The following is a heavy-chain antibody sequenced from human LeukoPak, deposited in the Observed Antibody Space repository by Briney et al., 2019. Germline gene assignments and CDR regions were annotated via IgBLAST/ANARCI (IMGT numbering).Heavy chain of an antibody. D-gene: IGHD3-9*01. CDR2: INSDGSIT. J-gene: IGHJ5*02. CDR1: GFAFSSYW. V-gene: IGHV3-74*01. CDR3: ARPPDILTGKNWFDP. Sequence: GGSLRLSCVASGFAFSSYWMHWVRQAPGKGLVWVSRINSDGSITDYADSVKGRFAISRDNAENTLYLQMNSLRAEDTAVYYCARPPDILTGKNWFDPWGQGTLVTVSS.